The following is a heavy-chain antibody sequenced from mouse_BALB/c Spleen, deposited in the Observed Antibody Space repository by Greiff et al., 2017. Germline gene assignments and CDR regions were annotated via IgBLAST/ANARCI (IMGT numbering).Heavy chain of an antibody. CDR1: GFTFSSYT. V-gene: IGHV5-12-2*01. CDR3: ARRAYGSYYFDY. Sequence: EVKLMESGGGLVQPGGSLKLSCAASGFTFSSYTMSWVRQTPEKRLEWVAYISNGGGSTYYPDTVKGRFTISRDNAKNTLYLQMSSLKSEDTAMYYCARRAYGSYYFDYWGQGTTLTVSS. J-gene: IGHJ2*01. CDR2: ISNGGGST. D-gene: IGHD2-2*01.